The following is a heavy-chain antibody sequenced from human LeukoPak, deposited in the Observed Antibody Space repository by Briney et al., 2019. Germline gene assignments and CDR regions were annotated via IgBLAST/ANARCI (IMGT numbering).Heavy chain of an antibody. CDR3: ATDPGGGSYLSA. CDR2: FDPEDGET. D-gene: IGHD1-26*01. CDR1: GYTLTELS. Sequence: ASVKVSCKVSGYTLTELSMHSVRQAPGKGLEWMGGFDPEDGETIYAQKFQGRVTMTEDASTDTAYMELSSLRSEDTAVYYCATDPGGGSYLSAWGQGTLVTVSS. J-gene: IGHJ5*02. V-gene: IGHV1-24*01.